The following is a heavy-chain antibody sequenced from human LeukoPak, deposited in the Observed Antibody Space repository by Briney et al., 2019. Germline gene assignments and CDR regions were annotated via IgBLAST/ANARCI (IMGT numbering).Heavy chain of an antibody. CDR1: GFTFSSYS. J-gene: IGHJ6*02. D-gene: IGHD2-2*01. CDR2: ISTSSSYI. V-gene: IGHV3-21*01. Sequence: GGCLRLSCAAPGFTFSSYSMNWVRPAPGKGLEWVSSISTSSSYIYYAGSVKGRLTSSRDNAKNSLYLQKNSLRAEDTAVYYWARDTAGDIVVVPSRGMDVWGQGTTVTVSS. CDR3: ARDTAGDIVVVPSRGMDV.